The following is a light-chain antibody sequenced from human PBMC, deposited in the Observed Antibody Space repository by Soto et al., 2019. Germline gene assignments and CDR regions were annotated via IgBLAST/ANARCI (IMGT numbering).Light chain of an antibody. Sequence: EIVLTQSPGTLSLSPGERATLSCRASQSVSSAYLAWYQHKPGQPPTLLIYAASSGVTGIPDRFSGSGSGTDFTLTISRLEPEDFAVYYCQLYGSSSTWTFGQGTKVEIK. CDR3: QLYGSSSTWT. CDR2: AAS. CDR1: QSVSSAY. V-gene: IGKV3-20*01. J-gene: IGKJ1*01.